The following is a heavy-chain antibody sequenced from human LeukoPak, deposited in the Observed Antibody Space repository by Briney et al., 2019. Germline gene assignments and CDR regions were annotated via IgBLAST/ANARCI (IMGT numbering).Heavy chain of an antibody. CDR2: INDNGGRT. D-gene: IGHD1-26*01. CDR1: GFTFSRYA. V-gene: IGHV3-64D*09. Sequence: GGSLRLSCSASGFTFSRYAMHWVRQAPGKGLEYVSGINDNGGRTHYGDSVKGRFSISRDNPKNTLHLQMSTLRAEDTALYYCVKDVGGSYAFDYRGQGILVTVAS. CDR3: VKDVGGSYAFDY. J-gene: IGHJ4*02.